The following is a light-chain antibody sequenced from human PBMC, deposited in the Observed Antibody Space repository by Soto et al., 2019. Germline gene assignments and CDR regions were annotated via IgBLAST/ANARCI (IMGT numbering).Light chain of an antibody. V-gene: IGKV3-20*01. CDR3: QQYGSSRWT. CDR2: AAS. CDR1: QSVSSTY. Sequence: EIVFTQSPGTLSLFPGERATLSCRASQSVSSTYLAWYQQKPGQAPRPLISAASSRATGTPDRFSGSGSGTDFTLTISRLEPEDFAVYYCQQYGSSRWTFGQGTKVDIK. J-gene: IGKJ1*01.